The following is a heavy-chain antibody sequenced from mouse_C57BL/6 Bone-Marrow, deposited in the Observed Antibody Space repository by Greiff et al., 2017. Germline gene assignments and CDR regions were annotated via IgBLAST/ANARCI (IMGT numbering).Heavy chain of an antibody. J-gene: IGHJ4*01. CDR3: ARERGYYDYDGRYYYSMDY. CDR1: GYTFTSYG. D-gene: IGHD2-4*01. Sequence: VKLMESGAELARPGASVKLSCTASGYTFTSYGIRWVKQRTGQGLEWIGEIYPRSGNTYYTEKFKGKATLTADKSSSTAYMELRSLPSEDSAVYFCARERGYYDYDGRYYYSMDYWGQGTSVTVSS. V-gene: IGHV1-81*01. CDR2: IYPRSGNT.